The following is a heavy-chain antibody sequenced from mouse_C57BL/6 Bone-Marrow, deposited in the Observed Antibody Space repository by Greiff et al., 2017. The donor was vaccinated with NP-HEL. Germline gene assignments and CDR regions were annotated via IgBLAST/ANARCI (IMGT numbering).Heavy chain of an antibody. CDR3: ARSGYYSNYDYFDY. V-gene: IGHV1-76*01. D-gene: IGHD2-5*01. J-gene: IGHJ2*01. CDR2: IYPGSGNT. Sequence: VQLQQSGAELVRPGASVKLSCKASGYTFTDYYINWVKQRPGQGLEWIARIYPGSGNTYYNEKFKGKATLTAEKSSSTAYMQLSSLTSEDSAVYFCARSGYYSNYDYFDYWGQGTTLTVSS. CDR1: GYTFTDYY.